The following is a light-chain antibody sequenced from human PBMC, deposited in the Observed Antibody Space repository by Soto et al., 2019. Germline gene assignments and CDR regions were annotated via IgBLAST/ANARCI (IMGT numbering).Light chain of an antibody. V-gene: IGKV3-11*01. CDR3: QQRHIWPPA. Sequence: IVLTQAPLTLSLSPGARATLSCRASQGVRAHLAWYQHKPGQAPRLLISDASNRATGIPLRFSGSGSRTDFTLTISSLEPEDIGVYYCQQRHIWPPAFGQGTRLEIK. CDR2: DAS. CDR1: QGVRAH. J-gene: IGKJ5*01.